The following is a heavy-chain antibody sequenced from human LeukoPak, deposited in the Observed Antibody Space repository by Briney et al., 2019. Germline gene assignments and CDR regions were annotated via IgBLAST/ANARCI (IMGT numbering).Heavy chain of an antibody. V-gene: IGHV5-51*01. CDR2: IYPGDSDT. Sequence: ASVKVSCKGSGYSFTSYWIGWVRQMPGKGLEWMGIIYPGDSDTRYSPSFQGQVTISADKSISTAYLQWSSLKASDTAMYYCARVDLYYYDSSGPYDYWGQGTLVTVSS. CDR3: ARVDLYYYDSSGPYDY. J-gene: IGHJ4*02. D-gene: IGHD3-22*01. CDR1: GYSFTSYW.